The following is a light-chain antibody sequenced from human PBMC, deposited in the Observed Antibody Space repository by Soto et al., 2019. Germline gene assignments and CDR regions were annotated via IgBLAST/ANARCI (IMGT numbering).Light chain of an antibody. CDR1: SSDVGSYNL. J-gene: IGLJ1*01. V-gene: IGLV2-14*02. Sequence: QSALTQPASVSGSPGQSITISCTGTSSDVGSYNLVSWYQHHPGKAPKLIIYDVSNRPSGVSIRFSGSKSDNTASLTISGLQPEDEADYHCSSYTTSNTRQIVFGTGTKLTVL. CDR3: SSYTTSNTRQIV. CDR2: DVS.